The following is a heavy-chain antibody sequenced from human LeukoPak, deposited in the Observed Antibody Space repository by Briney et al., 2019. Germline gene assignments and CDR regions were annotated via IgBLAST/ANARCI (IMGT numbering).Heavy chain of an antibody. J-gene: IGHJ5*02. Sequence: SETLSLTSTVSGGSINSYYWSWIRQPPGKGLECIGYIHYTGSTNYNPSLKSRVTISVDTSKNQFSLKLSSVTAADTAIYYCARGAYYGSGNDFRFDPWGQGTLVTVSS. CDR3: ARGAYYGSGNDFRFDP. D-gene: IGHD3-10*01. V-gene: IGHV4-59*01. CDR2: IHYTGST. CDR1: GGSINSYY.